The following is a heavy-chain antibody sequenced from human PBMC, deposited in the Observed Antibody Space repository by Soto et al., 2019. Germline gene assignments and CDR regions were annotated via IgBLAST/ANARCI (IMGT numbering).Heavy chain of an antibody. D-gene: IGHD6-6*01. CDR2: MYHSGIT. Sequence: SETLSLTCTVSGGSISSYYWSWIRQPPGKGLEWIVSMYHSGITYYNLSLKSRVTISVDTSKNQLSLKLSSATAADTAVYYCARSMSSTSAKLYYGMDVWGQGTTVTVSS. J-gene: IGHJ6*02. CDR1: GGSISSYY. V-gene: IGHV4-59*08. CDR3: ARSMSSTSAKLYYGMDV.